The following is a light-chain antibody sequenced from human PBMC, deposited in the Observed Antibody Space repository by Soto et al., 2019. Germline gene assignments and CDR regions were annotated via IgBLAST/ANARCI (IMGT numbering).Light chain of an antibody. J-gene: IGKJ2*01. Sequence: EIVMTQSPATLSVSPGERTTVSCRASQSVSSNLAGYHQKPGQAPRLLTYGASTRATGIPARFSGSGSGTEFTLTISSLPSEDFAVYYCQQYNNWPPHTFGQGTKLEIK. CDR2: GAS. CDR1: QSVSSN. V-gene: IGKV3-15*01. CDR3: QQYNNWPPHT.